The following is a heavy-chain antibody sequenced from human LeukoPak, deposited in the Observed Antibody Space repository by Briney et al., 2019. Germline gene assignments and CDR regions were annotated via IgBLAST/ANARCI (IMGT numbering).Heavy chain of an antibody. V-gene: IGHV6-1*01. CDR1: GDSVSSNSDS. Sequence: SQTLSLTCAISGDSVSSNSDSWNWTRQSPSRGLEWLGRTYYRSRWYNDYAVSMKSRITINPDTSKNQFSLQLNSVTPEDTAVYYCARKKAGGMFDYWGQGTLVTVSS. D-gene: IGHD3-16*01. J-gene: IGHJ4*02. CDR2: TYYRSRWYN. CDR3: ARKKAGGMFDY.